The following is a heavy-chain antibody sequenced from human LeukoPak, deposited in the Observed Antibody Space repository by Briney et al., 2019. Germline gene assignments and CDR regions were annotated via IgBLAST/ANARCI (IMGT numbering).Heavy chain of an antibody. CDR1: GGSFSGYY. CDR3: ARHVGYNPFDY. V-gene: IGHV4-34*01. D-gene: IGHD5-24*01. Sequence: SETLPLTCAVYGGSFSGYYWSWIRQPPGKGLEWIGEINHSGSTNYNPSLKSRVTISVDTSKNQFSLKLSSVTAADTAVYYCARHVGYNPFDYWGQGTLVTVSS. J-gene: IGHJ4*02. CDR2: INHSGST.